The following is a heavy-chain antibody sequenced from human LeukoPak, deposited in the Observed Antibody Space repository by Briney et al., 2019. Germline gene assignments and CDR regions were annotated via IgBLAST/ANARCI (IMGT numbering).Heavy chain of an antibody. Sequence: TGGSLRLSCAASGFTFSSYGMHWVRQAPGKGLEWVAVISYDGSNKYYADSVKGRFTISRDNSKNTLYLQMNSLRAEDTAVYYCARDPSETYYYETNAFDIWGQGTMVTVSS. J-gene: IGHJ3*02. V-gene: IGHV3-30*03. CDR2: ISYDGSNK. D-gene: IGHD3-22*01. CDR1: GFTFSSYG. CDR3: ARDPSETYYYETNAFDI.